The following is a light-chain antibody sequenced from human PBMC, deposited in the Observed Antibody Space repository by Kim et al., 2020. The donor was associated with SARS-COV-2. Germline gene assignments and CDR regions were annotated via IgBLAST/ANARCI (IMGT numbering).Light chain of an antibody. Sequence: SVSVGDRVTSTCRASHDISNYLAWFQQKPGEAPKSLIYAASSLQTGVPSKFSGSGSGTDFTLTISSLQPEDFATYYCQQYRTFPYSFGQGTKLEI. CDR3: QQYRTFPYS. V-gene: IGKV1-16*02. CDR2: AAS. J-gene: IGKJ2*03. CDR1: HDISNY.